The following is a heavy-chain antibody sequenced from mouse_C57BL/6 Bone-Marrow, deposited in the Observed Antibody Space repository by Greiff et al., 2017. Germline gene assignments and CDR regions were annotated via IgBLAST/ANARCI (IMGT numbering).Heavy chain of an antibody. V-gene: IGHV1-64*01. J-gene: IGHJ4*01. CDR3: AREWADGYYDAMDY. CDR2: IHPNSGST. CDR1: GYTFTSYW. D-gene: IGHD2-3*01. Sequence: QVQLQQPGAELVKPGASVKLSCKASGYTFTSYWMHWVKQRPGQGLEWIGMIHPNSGSTNYNEKFKSKATLTVDKSSSTAYMQLSSLPSEDSAVYYGAREWADGYYDAMDYWGQGTSVTVSS.